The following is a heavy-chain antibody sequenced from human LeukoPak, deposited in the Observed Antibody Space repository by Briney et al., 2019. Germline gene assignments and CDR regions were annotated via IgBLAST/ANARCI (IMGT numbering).Heavy chain of an antibody. D-gene: IGHD5-12*01. J-gene: IGHJ5*02. V-gene: IGHV4-39*01. CDR2: IYYSGST. Sequence: SETLSLTCTVSGGSISSSSYYWGCIRQPPGKGLEWIGSIYYSGSTYYNPSLKSRVTISVDTSKNQFSLKLSSVTAADTAVYYCARHEWLRLGNNWFDPWGQGTLVTVSS. CDR3: ARHEWLRLGNNWFDP. CDR1: GGSISSSSYY.